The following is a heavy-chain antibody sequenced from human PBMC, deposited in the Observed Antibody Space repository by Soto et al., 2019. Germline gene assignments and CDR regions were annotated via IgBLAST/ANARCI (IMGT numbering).Heavy chain of an antibody. CDR2: ISYDGSNK. Sequence: QVQLVESGGGVVQPGRSLRLSCAASGFTFSSYAMHWVRQAPGKGLEWVAVISYDGSNKYYADSVKGRFTISRDNSKNTLYLQMNSLRAEDTAGYYCARDADCSGGSCYSRGGYFDYWGQGTLVTVSS. D-gene: IGHD2-15*01. CDR3: ARDADCSGGSCYSRGGYFDY. V-gene: IGHV3-30-3*01. J-gene: IGHJ4*02. CDR1: GFTFSSYA.